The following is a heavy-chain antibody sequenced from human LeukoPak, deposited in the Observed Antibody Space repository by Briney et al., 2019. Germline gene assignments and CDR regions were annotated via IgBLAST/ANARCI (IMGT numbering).Heavy chain of an antibody. D-gene: IGHD3-16*01. CDR3: ARDGGSYYYYGMDV. CDR1: GFTFISYS. J-gene: IGHJ6*02. CDR2: IRSSSSYI. V-gene: IGHV3-21*01. Sequence: GGSLRLSCAASGFTFISYSMNWVRQAPGKWLEWVSSIRSSSSYIYYADSVKGRFTISRDNAKNSLYLQMNSLRAEDTAVYYCARDGGSYYYYGMDVWGQGTTVTVSS.